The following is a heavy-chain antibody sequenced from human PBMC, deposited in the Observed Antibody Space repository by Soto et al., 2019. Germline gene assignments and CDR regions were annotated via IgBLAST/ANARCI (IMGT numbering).Heavy chain of an antibody. V-gene: IGHV3-73*01. Sequence: EVQLVESGGGLVQPGGSMRLSCAASGFSFSVSSMHWVRQASGKGLEWLGRIRSKASNYATTYSESVRGRFIISRDDSQDTMFLQRSSLRTEDTAMYYCAIEAAGFGHWGQGTLVTVAS. D-gene: IGHD6-13*01. J-gene: IGHJ4*02. CDR2: IRSKASNYAT. CDR1: GFSFSVSS. CDR3: AIEAAGFGH.